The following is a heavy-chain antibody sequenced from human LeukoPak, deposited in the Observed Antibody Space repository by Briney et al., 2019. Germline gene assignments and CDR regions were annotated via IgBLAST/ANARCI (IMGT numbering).Heavy chain of an antibody. V-gene: IGHV4-31*03. J-gene: IGHJ3*02. Sequence: SETLSLTCTVSGGSISSGGYYWSWIRQHPGKGLEWIGYIYYSGSTYYNPSLKSRVTISVDTSKNQFSLKLSSVTAADTAVYYCASPVGGNYDAFDIWGQGTMVTVSS. CDR1: GGSISSGGYY. CDR3: ASPVGGNYDAFDI. D-gene: IGHD4-23*01. CDR2: IYYSGST.